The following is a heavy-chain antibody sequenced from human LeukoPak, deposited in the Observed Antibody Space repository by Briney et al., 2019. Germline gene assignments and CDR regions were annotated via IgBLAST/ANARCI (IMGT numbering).Heavy chain of an antibody. J-gene: IGHJ4*02. V-gene: IGHV5-51*01. D-gene: IGHD2-15*01. CDR2: IYPGDSET. CDR1: GYSFTNYW. Sequence: GESLKISCKGSGYSFTNYWIAWVRQMPGRGLEWVGSIYPGDSETRYSPSFQGQVTMSGGKSIGTAFLQWTSLKASDTAMYYCARRLQRHFDYWGQGTLVTVSS. CDR3: ARRLQRHFDY.